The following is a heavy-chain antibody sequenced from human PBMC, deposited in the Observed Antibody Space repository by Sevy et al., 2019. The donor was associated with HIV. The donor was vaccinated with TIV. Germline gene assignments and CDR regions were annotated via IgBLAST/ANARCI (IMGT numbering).Heavy chain of an antibody. CDR3: ARGISRYYFDY. CDR2: IKQDGSEK. J-gene: IGHJ4*02. Sequence: GGSLRLSCAASGFTFSNYWMSWVRQAPGKGLEWVANIKQDGSEKYYVDSVKGRFTISRDNAKNSLYLQMNSLRAEDTAVYYCARGISRYYFDYWGQGTLVTVSS. CDR1: GFTFSNYW. V-gene: IGHV3-7*04.